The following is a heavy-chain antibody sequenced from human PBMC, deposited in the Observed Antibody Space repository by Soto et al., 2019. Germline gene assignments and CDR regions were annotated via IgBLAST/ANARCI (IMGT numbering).Heavy chain of an antibody. D-gene: IGHD2-21*01. V-gene: IGHV2-70*01. J-gene: IGHJ4*02. Sequence: GPTLVNPTQTLTLTCPFSGFSLSTLGSCVAWIRQPPGKALEWLALINWDNNEYYSTSLKTRLTISRDTSKNQVVLTMTNVDPVDTATYYCARIPHYSDSYYMDYWGQGTLVTVSS. CDR2: INWDNNE. CDR3: ARIPHYSDSYYMDY. CDR1: GFSLSTLGSC.